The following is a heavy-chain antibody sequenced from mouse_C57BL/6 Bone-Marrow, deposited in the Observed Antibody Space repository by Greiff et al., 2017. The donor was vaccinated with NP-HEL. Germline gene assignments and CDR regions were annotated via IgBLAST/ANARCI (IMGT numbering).Heavy chain of an antibody. CDR2: SRNKANDYTT. D-gene: IGHD2-10*01. CDR1: GFTFSDFY. V-gene: IGHV7-1*01. J-gene: IGHJ1*03. CDR3: ARDAPYYGNYRWYFDV. Sequence: EVNVVESGGGLVQSGRSLRLSCATSGFTFSDFYMEWVRQAPGKGLEWIAASRNKANDYTTEYSASVKGRFIVSRDTSQSILYLQMNALRAEDTAIYYCARDAPYYGNYRWYFDVWGTGTTVTVSS.